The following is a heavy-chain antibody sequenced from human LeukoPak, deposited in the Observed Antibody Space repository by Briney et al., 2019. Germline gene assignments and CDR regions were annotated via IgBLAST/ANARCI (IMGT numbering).Heavy chain of an antibody. CDR3: ARAGYYGDDAFDL. CDR2: IRQDGSEK. D-gene: IGHD2/OR15-2a*01. J-gene: IGHJ3*01. V-gene: IGHV3-7*01. CDR1: GFIIGSYW. Sequence: GGSLRLSCVASGFIIGSYWMSWVRQAPGKGLEWVANIRQDGSEKDYVDSVKGRLTISRDNAKNSLYLQMNNLTAADTAIYYCARAGYYGDDAFDLWGQGTRVTVSS.